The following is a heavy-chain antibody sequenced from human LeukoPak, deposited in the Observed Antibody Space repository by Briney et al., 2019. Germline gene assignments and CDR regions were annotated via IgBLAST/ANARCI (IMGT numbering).Heavy chain of an antibody. CDR2: ISYDGSNK. J-gene: IGHJ4*02. Sequence: PGGSLRLSCAASGFTFSSYGMHWVRQAPGKGLEWVAVISYDGSNKYYADSVKGRFTISRDNSKNTLYLQMNSLRAEDTAVYYCAKSTAPCSRGSCYSALESWGQGTLVTVSS. CDR1: GFTFSSYG. D-gene: IGHD2-15*01. V-gene: IGHV3-30*18. CDR3: AKSTAPCSRGSCYSALES.